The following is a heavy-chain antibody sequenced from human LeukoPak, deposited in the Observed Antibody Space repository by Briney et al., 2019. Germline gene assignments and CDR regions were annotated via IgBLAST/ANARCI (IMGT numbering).Heavy chain of an antibody. CDR1: GFTFGSYA. Sequence: PGGSLRLSCAASGFTFGSYAMTWVRQAPGKGLEWVSAISRSGGSTYYADSVKGRFTISRDNSKNTLYLQMNSLRAEDTAVYYCAHPTEYSSSWYGNWFDPWGQGTLVTVSS. D-gene: IGHD6-13*01. CDR2: ISRSGGST. J-gene: IGHJ5*02. CDR3: AHPTEYSSSWYGNWFDP. V-gene: IGHV3-23*01.